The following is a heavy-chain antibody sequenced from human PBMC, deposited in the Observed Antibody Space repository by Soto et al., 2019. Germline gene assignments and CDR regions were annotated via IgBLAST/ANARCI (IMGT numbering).Heavy chain of an antibody. CDR1: GRTFNINADF. V-gene: IGHV4-39*01. CDR2: IDNGGNT. D-gene: IGHD1-26*01. CDR3: VKRSLLMAPT. Sequence: SETLSLTCTVSGRTFNINADFWYLAWIRQPPGKGLEWIGSIDNGGNTHYNAPLKGRVIISADTSKNQFSLSLNSVTAADTAVYYCVKRSLLMAPTWGQGIQVTVSS. J-gene: IGHJ4*02.